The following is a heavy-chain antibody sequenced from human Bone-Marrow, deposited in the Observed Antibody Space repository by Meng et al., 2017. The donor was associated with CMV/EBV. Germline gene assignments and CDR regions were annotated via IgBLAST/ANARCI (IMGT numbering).Heavy chain of an antibody. D-gene: IGHD3-22*01. CDR3: ARADYYDTSGYHYLDY. CDR1: GFTFSIYS. Sequence: LSLTCAASGFTFSIYSMNWVRQAPGKGLEWVSSISNSRNYIYYADSVKGRFTISRDNAKKSLYLQMNSLRAEDTAVYYCARADYYDTSGYHYLDYWGQGTLVTVSS. V-gene: IGHV3-21*01. CDR2: ISNSRNYI. J-gene: IGHJ4*02.